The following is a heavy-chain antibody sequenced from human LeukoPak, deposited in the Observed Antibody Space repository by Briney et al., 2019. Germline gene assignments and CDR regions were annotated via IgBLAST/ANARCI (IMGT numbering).Heavy chain of an antibody. J-gene: IGHJ3*02. D-gene: IGHD2-2*01. V-gene: IGHV1-18*01. CDR1: GYTFTRFG. CDR2: ISAYNGNT. CDR3: ASRGGVVPAAMGTKDAFDI. Sequence: ASVKVSFKASGYTFTRFGISWVRQAPGQGLEWMGWISAYNGNTNYAQKFQGRVTITADKSTSTAYMELSSLRSEDTAVYYCASRGGVVPAAMGTKDAFDIWGQGTMVTVSS.